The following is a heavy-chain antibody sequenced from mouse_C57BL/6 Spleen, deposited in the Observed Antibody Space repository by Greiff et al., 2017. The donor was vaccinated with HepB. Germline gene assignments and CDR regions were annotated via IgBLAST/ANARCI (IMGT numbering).Heavy chain of an antibody. V-gene: IGHV1-55*01. J-gene: IGHJ2*01. Sequence: QVQLQQPGAELVKLGASVKMSCKASGYTFTSYWITWVKQRPGQGLEWIGDIYPGSGSTNYNEKFKSKATLTVDTSSSTAYMQLSSLTSEDSAVYYCARWSANGNYLYYFDYWGQGTTLTVSS. D-gene: IGHD2-1*01. CDR2: IYPGSGST. CDR1: GYTFTSYW. CDR3: ARWSANGNYLYYFDY.